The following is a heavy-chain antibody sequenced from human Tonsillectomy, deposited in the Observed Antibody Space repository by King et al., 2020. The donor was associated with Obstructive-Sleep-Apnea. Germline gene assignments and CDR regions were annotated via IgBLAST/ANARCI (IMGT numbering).Heavy chain of an antibody. CDR2: INHSGST. V-gene: IGHV4-34*01. Sequence: VQLPQWGAGLLKPSETLSLTCAVYGGSFSGYYWSWIRQPPGKGLEWIGEINHSGSTNYNPSLKSRVTISVDTSKNQFSLKLSSVTAADTAVYYCAREEVAVAGYNYFDYWGQGTLVTVSS. J-gene: IGHJ4*02. CDR3: AREEVAVAGYNYFDY. D-gene: IGHD6-19*01. CDR1: GGSFSGYY.